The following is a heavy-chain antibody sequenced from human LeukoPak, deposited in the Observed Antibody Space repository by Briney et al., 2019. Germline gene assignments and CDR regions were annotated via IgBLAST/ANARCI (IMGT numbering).Heavy chain of an antibody. V-gene: IGHV1-46*01. CDR3: ARENSGLEENSSGWKPFDY. CDR1: GYTFTSYY. J-gene: IGHJ4*02. CDR2: INPSGGST. Sequence: ASVEVSCKASGYTFTSYYMDWVRQAPGQGLEWMGIINPSGGSTSYAQKFQGRVTMTRDTSTSTVYMELSSLRSEDTAVYYCARENSGLEENSSGWKPFDYWGQGTLVTVSS. D-gene: IGHD6-19*01.